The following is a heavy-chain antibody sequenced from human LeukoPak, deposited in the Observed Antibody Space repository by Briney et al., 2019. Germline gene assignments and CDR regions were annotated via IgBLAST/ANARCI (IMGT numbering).Heavy chain of an antibody. V-gene: IGHV3-23*01. Sequence: GGSLRLSCAASGFTFNRYAMNWVRQAPGKGLEWVSGLSGGDGNTYYADSVKGRFTISSDTSKNTLYLQMNSLKTEDTAVYYCSTEMRSVALFDYWGQGNLVTVSS. CDR3: STEMRSVALFDY. CDR1: GFTFNRYA. J-gene: IGHJ4*02. CDR2: LSGGDGNT. D-gene: IGHD6-19*01.